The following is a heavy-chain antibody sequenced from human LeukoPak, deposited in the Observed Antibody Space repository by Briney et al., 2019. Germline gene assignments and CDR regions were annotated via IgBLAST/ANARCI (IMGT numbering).Heavy chain of an antibody. CDR3: ARDRDYSNYVEFDY. Sequence: PGGSLRLSCAASGFTFSSYAMSWVRQAPGKGREWVSVISGSGRNTYYADSVKGRFTISRDNAKNSLYLQMNSLRAEDTAVYYCARDRDYSNYVEFDYWGQGTLVTVSS. CDR1: GFTFSSYA. V-gene: IGHV3-23*01. CDR2: ISGSGRNT. J-gene: IGHJ4*02. D-gene: IGHD4-11*01.